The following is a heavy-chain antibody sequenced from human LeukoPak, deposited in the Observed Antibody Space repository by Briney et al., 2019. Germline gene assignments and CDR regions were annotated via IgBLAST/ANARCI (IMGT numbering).Heavy chain of an antibody. CDR3: ARTTVNYYDSSGYPTYYFDY. J-gene: IGHJ4*02. V-gene: IGHV1-46*01. Sequence: GASVKVSCKASGYTFTSYYMHWVRQAPGQGLEWMGIINPSGGSTSYAQKFQGRVTITADKSTSTAYMELSSLRSEDTAVYYCARTTVNYYDSSGYPTYYFDYWGQGTLVTVSS. CDR1: GYTFTSYY. CDR2: INPSGGST. D-gene: IGHD3-22*01.